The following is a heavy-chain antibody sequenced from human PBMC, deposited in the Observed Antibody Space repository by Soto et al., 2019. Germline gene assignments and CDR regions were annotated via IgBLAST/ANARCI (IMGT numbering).Heavy chain of an antibody. CDR2: INHSGST. CDR3: ARGPQGLQIY. V-gene: IGHV4-34*01. CDR1: GGSFSGYY. Sequence: PSETLSLTCAVYGGSFSGYYWSWIRQPPGKGLEWIGEINHSGSTNYNPSLKSRVTISVDTSKNQFSLKLSSVTAADTAVYYCARGPQGLQIYWGQGTLVTVSS. D-gene: IGHD2-15*01. J-gene: IGHJ4*02.